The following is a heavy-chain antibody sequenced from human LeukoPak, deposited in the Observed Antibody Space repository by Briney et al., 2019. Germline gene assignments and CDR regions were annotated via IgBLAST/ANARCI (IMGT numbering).Heavy chain of an antibody. CDR3: AKSPTTVTYYSYSGMDV. Sequence: GGSLRLSCAASGFTFSSYAMIWVRPAPGKGLEWVSAISGSAGSTYYADSVKGRFTISRDNSKNTLYLQMNSLRAEDTAVYYCAKSPTTVTYYSYSGMDVWGQGTTVTVSS. CDR2: ISGSAGST. J-gene: IGHJ6*02. CDR1: GFTFSSYA. D-gene: IGHD4-17*01. V-gene: IGHV3-23*01.